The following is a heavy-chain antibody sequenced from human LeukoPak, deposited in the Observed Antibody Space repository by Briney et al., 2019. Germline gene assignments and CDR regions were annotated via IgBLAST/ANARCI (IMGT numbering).Heavy chain of an antibody. CDR2: IYYSGSP. D-gene: IGHD3-10*01. Sequence: PSETLSLTCTVSGGSISSYYWSWIRQPPGKGLEWIGYIYYSGSPNYNPSLKSRVTISVDTSKNQFSLKLSSVTAADTAVYYCARSGNWAYGSGSYYAFDIWGQGTMVTVSS. V-gene: IGHV4-59*01. J-gene: IGHJ3*02. CDR3: ARSGNWAYGSGSYYAFDI. CDR1: GGSISSYY.